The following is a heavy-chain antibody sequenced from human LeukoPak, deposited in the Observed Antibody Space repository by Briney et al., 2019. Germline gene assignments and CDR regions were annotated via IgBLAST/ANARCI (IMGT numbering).Heavy chain of an antibody. CDR3: ASSFIVGATDGMDV. V-gene: IGHV3-11*06. CDR2: ISSCSSYT. J-gene: IGHJ6*02. Sequence: PGGSLSLSCAASGFTFSVYYMSWTRHAPGEGREWVSYISSCSSYTIYADSVKGRFTLSRDHAKHSLYLQMNSLRSEHTGVFFCASSFIVGATDGMDVWGQGTTVTVSS. CDR1: GFTFSVYY. D-gene: IGHD1-26*01.